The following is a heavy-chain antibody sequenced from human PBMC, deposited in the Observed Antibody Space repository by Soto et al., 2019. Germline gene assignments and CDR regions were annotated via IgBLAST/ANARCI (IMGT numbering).Heavy chain of an antibody. D-gene: IGHD3-3*01. V-gene: IGHV3-9*01. Sequence: EVQLVESGGGLVQPGRSLRLSCAASGFTFDDYAMHWVRQAPGKGLEWVSGISWISGSIGYAEAVKGRFTISRDNAKNSLYLQMNSLRAEDTALYYCAKGGFGVVLGGFDPWGQGTLVTVSS. CDR1: GFTFDDYA. CDR3: AKGGFGVVLGGFDP. CDR2: ISWISGSI. J-gene: IGHJ5*02.